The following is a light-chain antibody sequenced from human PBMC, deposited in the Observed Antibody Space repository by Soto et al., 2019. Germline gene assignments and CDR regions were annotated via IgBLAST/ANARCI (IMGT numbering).Light chain of an antibody. CDR1: QSVSSNY. V-gene: IGKV3-20*01. J-gene: IGKJ1*01. Sequence: EIVLTQSPGTLYLSPGERATLSCRASQSVSSNYITWYQQKPGQAPRLLIFDASSRATGIPDRFSGSGSGTDFTLTISRLEPEDFAVYYCQQYVSSPSTFGEGTKVDI. CDR2: DAS. CDR3: QQYVSSPST.